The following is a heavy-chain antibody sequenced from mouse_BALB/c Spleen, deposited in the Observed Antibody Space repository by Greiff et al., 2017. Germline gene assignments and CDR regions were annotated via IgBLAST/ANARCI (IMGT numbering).Heavy chain of an antibody. CDR3: ARVYDGYYYAMDY. CDR1: GYAFSSSW. D-gene: IGHD2-3*01. Sequence: QVQLQQSGPELVKPGASVKISCKASGYAFSSSWMNWVKQRPGQGLEWIGRIYPGDGDTNYNGKFKGKATLTADKSSSTAYMQLSSLTSVDSAVYFCARVYDGYYYAMDYWGQGTSVTVSS. J-gene: IGHJ4*01. V-gene: IGHV1-82*01. CDR2: IYPGDGDT.